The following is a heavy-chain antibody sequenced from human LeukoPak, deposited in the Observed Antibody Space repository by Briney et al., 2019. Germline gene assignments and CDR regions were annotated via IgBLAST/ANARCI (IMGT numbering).Heavy chain of an antibody. V-gene: IGHV4-39*07. CDR3: ARSRPVHCSIISCYGLDPFTY. J-gene: IGHJ1*01. CDR2: IYYSGST. D-gene: IGHD2-2*01. Sequence: SETLSLTCTVSGGSISSSSYYWGWIRQPPGKGLEWIGSIYYSGSTYYNPSLKSRATISVDTSKNQFSLKLSSVTAADTAIYYCARSRPVHCSIISCYGLDPFTYWGQGTLVTVSS. CDR1: GGSISSSSYY.